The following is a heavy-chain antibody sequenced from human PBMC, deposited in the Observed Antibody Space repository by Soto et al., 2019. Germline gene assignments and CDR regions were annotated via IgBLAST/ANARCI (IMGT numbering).Heavy chain of an antibody. CDR1: GADINTYS. Sequence: SSETLSLTCSVSGADINTYSWTWIRQPAGKGLEWIGRIYTSASINYNPSLKGRVTLSVDTSTNQVSLRLASVTAADTAIYYCARDREAGYNFYYGMDVWGQGTTVTVSS. CDR2: IYTSASI. CDR3: ARDREAGYNFYYGMDV. D-gene: IGHD6-19*01. J-gene: IGHJ6*02. V-gene: IGHV4-4*07.